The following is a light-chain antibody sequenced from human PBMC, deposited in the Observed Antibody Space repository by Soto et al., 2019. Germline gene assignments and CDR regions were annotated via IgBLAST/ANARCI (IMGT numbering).Light chain of an antibody. Sequence: DIPMTQSPSTLSASVGDRVTITCRASQSVSDWLAWYQQKPGKAPKLLTYDACSLESAVPPTYRGSGSGTEFTLTISSLQPDDVATYYCQQDKSYTWTFREGTKGEIK. V-gene: IGKV1-5*01. CDR3: QQDKSYTWT. J-gene: IGKJ1*01. CDR2: DAC. CDR1: QSVSDW.